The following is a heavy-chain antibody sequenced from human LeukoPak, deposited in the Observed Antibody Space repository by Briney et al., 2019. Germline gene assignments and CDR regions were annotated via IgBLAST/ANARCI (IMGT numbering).Heavy chain of an antibody. J-gene: IGHJ3*02. CDR2: ISAYNGNT. Sequence: GASVKVSCKASGYTFTSYGISWVRQAAGQGLEGMGWISAYNGNTKYAQKLQGRVTMTTDTSTSTAYMELRSLRSDDTAVYYCARERGDSRRSAFDIWGQGTMVTVSS. CDR1: GYTFTSYG. CDR3: ARERGDSRRSAFDI. D-gene: IGHD6-13*01. V-gene: IGHV1-18*01.